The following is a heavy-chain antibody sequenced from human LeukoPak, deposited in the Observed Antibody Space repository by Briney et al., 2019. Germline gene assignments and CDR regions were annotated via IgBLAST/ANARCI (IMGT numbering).Heavy chain of an antibody. CDR3: ARVISSWYSFAY. Sequence: ASVKVSCKASGYTFTGYYMHWVRQAPGQGLEWMGWINPNSGGTNYAQKFQGRVTMTRDTSISTAYMELSRLRSDDTAVYYCARVISSWYSFAYWGQGTLVTVSP. CDR1: GYTFTGYY. D-gene: IGHD6-13*01. CDR2: INPNSGGT. J-gene: IGHJ4*02. V-gene: IGHV1-2*02.